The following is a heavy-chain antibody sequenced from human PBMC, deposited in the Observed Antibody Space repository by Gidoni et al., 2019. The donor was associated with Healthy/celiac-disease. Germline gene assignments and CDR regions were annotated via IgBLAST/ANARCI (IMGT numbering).Heavy chain of an antibody. V-gene: IGHV3-74*01. CDR2: INSDGSST. D-gene: IGHD3-22*01. Sequence: EVQLVESGGGLVQPGGSLRLSCAASGFTFSSYWMHWVRQAPGKGLVWVSRINSDGSSTSYADSVKGRFTISRDNAKNTLYLQMNSLRAEDTAVYYCARDLDSSGYSYYYYYYGMDVWGQGTTVTVSS. CDR3: ARDLDSSGYSYYYYYYGMDV. CDR1: GFTFSSYW. J-gene: IGHJ6*02.